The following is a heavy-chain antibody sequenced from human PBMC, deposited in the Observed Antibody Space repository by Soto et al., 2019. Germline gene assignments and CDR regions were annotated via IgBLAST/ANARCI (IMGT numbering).Heavy chain of an antibody. V-gene: IGHV4-59*08. CDR3: TRLGGYYQALDS. J-gene: IGHJ4*02. Sequence: SETLSLTCSVSGGSLSGYYCTWTRQPPGKGLEWIGYIYYAGTTTYNPSLKNRVTISLDTPKNQFSLKMDSVTAADTAVYYCTRLGGYYQALDSWGQGVLVTSPQ. D-gene: IGHD3-22*01. CDR2: IYYAGTT. CDR1: GGSLSGYY.